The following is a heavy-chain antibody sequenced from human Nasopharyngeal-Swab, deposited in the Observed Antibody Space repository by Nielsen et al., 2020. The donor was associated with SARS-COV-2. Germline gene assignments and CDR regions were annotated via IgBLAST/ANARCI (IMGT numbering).Heavy chain of an antibody. CDR3: ARQALGRDGYINPDY. D-gene: IGHD5-24*01. CDR1: GYSFTSYW. J-gene: IGHJ4*02. Sequence: GESLKISCKGSGYSFTSYWIGWVRQMPGKGLEWMGIIYPGDSDTRYSPSFQGQVTISADKSTSTAYLQWSSLKASDTAMYYCARQALGRDGYINPDYWGQGTLVTVSS. V-gene: IGHV5-51*01. CDR2: IYPGDSDT.